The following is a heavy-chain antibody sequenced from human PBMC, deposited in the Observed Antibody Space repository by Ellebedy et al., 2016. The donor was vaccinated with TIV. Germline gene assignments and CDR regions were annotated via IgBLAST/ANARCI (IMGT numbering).Heavy chain of an antibody. D-gene: IGHD2-15*01. V-gene: IGHV4-34*01. CDR3: ARGRTEYGSGREDNDAFDI. CDR2: VLHSGNT. CDR1: GASFNGYY. J-gene: IGHJ3*02. Sequence: SETLSLXXGVSGASFNGYYWSWIRQPPGKGLEWIGEVLHSGNTNYNLSLKSRVTISVDKSRKQLSLKVTSVTAADTAVYYCARGRTEYGSGREDNDAFDIWGQGTVVTVSS.